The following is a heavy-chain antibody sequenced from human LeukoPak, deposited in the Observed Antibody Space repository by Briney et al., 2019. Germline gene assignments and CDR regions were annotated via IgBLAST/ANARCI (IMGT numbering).Heavy chain of an antibody. D-gene: IGHD5-18*01. Sequence: GGSLRLSCAASGFTFDDYGMSWVRQVPGKGREWVSAINLNGASTDYAHSLKGRFTISRDNAKNSLYLQRNSLRAEDTALYHCARAGYSYGYWYEYWGQGTLVTVSS. CDR2: INLNGAST. CDR3: ARAGYSYGYWYEY. CDR1: GFTFDDYG. V-gene: IGHV3-20*01. J-gene: IGHJ4*02.